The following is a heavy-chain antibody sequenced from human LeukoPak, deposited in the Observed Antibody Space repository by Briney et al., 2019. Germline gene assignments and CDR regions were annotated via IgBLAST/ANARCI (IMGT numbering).Heavy chain of an antibody. CDR2: IIPIFDSA. D-gene: IGHD2-2*01. CDR1: GGTFSNHA. Sequence: SAKVSCKASGGTFSNHAISWVRQAPGQGLEWMGGIIPIFDSAGYARKFQDRITIIADGSTNTAYMGLYSLRPEDTAVYYCASGACSRTSCYSLDYWGQGTLVTVPS. J-gene: IGHJ4*02. CDR3: ASGACSRTSCYSLDY. V-gene: IGHV1-69*13.